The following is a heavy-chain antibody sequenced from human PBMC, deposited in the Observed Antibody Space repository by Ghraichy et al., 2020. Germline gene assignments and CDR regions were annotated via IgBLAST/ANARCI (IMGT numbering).Heavy chain of an antibody. V-gene: IGHV6-1*01. CDR1: GDSVSSNSAA. J-gene: IGHJ6*03. CDR3: ARERLQLPPYYYYYMDV. CDR2: TYYRSKWYN. Sequence: SQTLSLTCAISGDSVSSNSAAWNWIRQSPSRGLEWLGRTYYRSKWYNDYAVSVKSRITINPDTSKNQFSLQLNSVTPEDTAVYYCARERLQLPPYYYYYMDVWGKGTTGHRLL. D-gene: IGHD5-24*01.